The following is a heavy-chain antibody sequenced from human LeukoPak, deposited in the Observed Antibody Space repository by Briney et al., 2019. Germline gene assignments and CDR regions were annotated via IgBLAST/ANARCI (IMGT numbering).Heavy chain of an antibody. J-gene: IGHJ4*02. CDR3: ARGKDIVATSNVDTAMVTSGVLNY. D-gene: IGHD5-18*01. V-gene: IGHV1-2*02. CDR2: INPNSGGT. CDR1: GYTFTGYY. Sequence: ASVKVSCKASGYTFTGYYMHWVRQAPGQGLEWMGWINPNSGGTNYAQKFQGRVTMTRDTPISTAYMELSRLRSDDTAVYCCARGKDIVATSNVDTAMVTSGVLNYWGQGTLVTVSS.